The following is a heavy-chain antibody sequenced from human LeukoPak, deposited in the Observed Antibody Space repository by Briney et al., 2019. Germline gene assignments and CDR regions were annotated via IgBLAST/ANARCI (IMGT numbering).Heavy chain of an antibody. CDR1: GGSISSGGYS. D-gene: IGHD2-2*01. V-gene: IGHV4-30-4*07. CDR2: IFYSGST. Sequence: SETLSLTCAVSGGSISSGGYSWTWMRQSPGNGLEWIGYIFYSGSTHYNPSLKSRVTISVDTSKNQFSMKMTSVTAADTAMYYCARVASTSYYYYMDVWGKGTAVTVSS. CDR3: ARVASTSYYYYMDV. J-gene: IGHJ6*03.